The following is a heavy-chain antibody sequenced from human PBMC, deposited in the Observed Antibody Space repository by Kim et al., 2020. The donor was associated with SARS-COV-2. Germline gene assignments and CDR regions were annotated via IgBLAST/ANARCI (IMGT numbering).Heavy chain of an antibody. CDR2: ISYDGSNK. D-gene: IGHD3-3*01. V-gene: IGHV3-30-3*01. J-gene: IGHJ5*02. CDR1: GFTFSSYA. Sequence: GGSLRLSCAASGFTFSSYAMHWVRQAPGKGLEWVSVISYDGSNKYYADSVKGRFTISRDNSKNTLYLQMNSLKAEDTAVYYCARGRWYYDFWCGYKGGEYWFDPWGQGTLVTVSS. CDR3: ARGRWYYDFWCGYKGGEYWFDP.